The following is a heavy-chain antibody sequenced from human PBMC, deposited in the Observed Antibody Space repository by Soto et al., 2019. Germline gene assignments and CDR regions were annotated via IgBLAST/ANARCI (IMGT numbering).Heavy chain of an antibody. CDR1: GGSISSSSYC. Sequence: PSETLSLTCTVSGGSISSSSYCWGWIRQPPGKGLEWIGSIYYSGSTYYNPSLKSRVTISVDTSKNQFSLKLSSVTAADTAVYYCASRTILWDRFDYWGQGTLVTVSS. CDR2: IYYSGST. CDR3: ASRTILWDRFDY. D-gene: IGHD1-1*01. V-gene: IGHV4-39*01. J-gene: IGHJ4*02.